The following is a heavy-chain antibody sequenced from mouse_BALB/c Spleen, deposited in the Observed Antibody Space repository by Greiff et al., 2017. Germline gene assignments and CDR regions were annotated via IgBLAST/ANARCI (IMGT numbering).Heavy chain of an antibody. CDR1: GFTFSSYT. CDR3: ARHPTVGERWFAY. Sequence: EVQGVESGGGLVQPGGSLKLSCAASGFTFSSYTMSWVRQTPEKRLEWVAYISNGGGSTYYPDTVKGRFTISRDNAKNTLYLQMSSLKSEDTAMYYCARHPTVGERWFAYWGQGTLVTVSA. D-gene: IGHD1-1*01. CDR2: ISNGGGST. J-gene: IGHJ3*01. V-gene: IGHV5-12-2*01.